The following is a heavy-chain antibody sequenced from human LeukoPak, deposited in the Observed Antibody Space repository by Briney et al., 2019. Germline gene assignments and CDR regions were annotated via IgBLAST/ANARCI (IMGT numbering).Heavy chain of an antibody. CDR3: ARDRSPDYYGSGSTANWFDP. J-gene: IGHJ5*02. D-gene: IGHD3-10*01. CDR2: ISSSSSYI. Sequence: GGSLRPSCAASGFTFSSYSMNWVRQAPGKGLEWVSSISSSSSYIYYADSVKGRFTISRDNAKNSLYLQMNSLRAEDTAVYYCARDRSPDYYGSGSTANWFDPWGQGTLVTVSS. CDR1: GFTFSSYS. V-gene: IGHV3-21*01.